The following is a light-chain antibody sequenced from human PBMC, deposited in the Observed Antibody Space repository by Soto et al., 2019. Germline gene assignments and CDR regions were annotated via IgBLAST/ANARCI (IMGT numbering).Light chain of an antibody. V-gene: IGKV3-11*01. Sequence: IVFTQSPATLSLSPGERATLSCRASQSVSSYLLWYQQKPGQTPRLLIYDASNRATGIPARFSGSGSETDFTLTISSLEPEDFAVYYCQHRMNWPLTFGQGTRLEIK. CDR3: QHRMNWPLT. CDR1: QSVSSY. CDR2: DAS. J-gene: IGKJ5*01.